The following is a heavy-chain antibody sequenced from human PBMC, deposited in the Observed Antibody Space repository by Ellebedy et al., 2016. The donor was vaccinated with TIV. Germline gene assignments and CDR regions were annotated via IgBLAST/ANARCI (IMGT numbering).Heavy chain of an antibody. CDR3: TRGDGGSYL. V-gene: IGHV3-48*04. CDR1: GFTFSNYN. CDR2: ISSSGSSI. D-gene: IGHD2-15*01. Sequence: GGSLRLSCAGSGFTFSNYNMTWVRQAPGTGLEWLSSISSSGSSIYYADSVKGRFTISRDNAKNSLYLQTNSLRAEDTAVYYCTRGDGGSYLWGQGTLVTVSS. J-gene: IGHJ4*02.